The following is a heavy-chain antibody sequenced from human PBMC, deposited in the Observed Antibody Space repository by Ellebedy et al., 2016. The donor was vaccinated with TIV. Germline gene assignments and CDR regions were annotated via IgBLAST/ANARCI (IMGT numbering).Heavy chain of an antibody. CDR2: IYNDGST. CDR3: ARVASGAFGQ. Sequence: GESLKISCAASGFTVSTNFMSWVRQAPGKGLEWVSVIYNDGSTYYADSVKGRFTISSDNSKNTVYLQMNSLRAEDTAVYYCARVASGAFGQWGQGTLVTVSS. CDR1: GFTVSTNF. D-gene: IGHD3-3*02. V-gene: IGHV3-53*01. J-gene: IGHJ4*02.